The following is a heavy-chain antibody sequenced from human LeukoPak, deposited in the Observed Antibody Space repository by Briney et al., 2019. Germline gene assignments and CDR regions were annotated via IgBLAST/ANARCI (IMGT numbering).Heavy chain of an antibody. V-gene: IGHV3-30*02. D-gene: IGHD4-17*01. CDR2: IRYDGSNK. CDR3: AKDLTTVTSRGDY. Sequence: GGSLRLSCAASGFTFSSYGMHWVRQAPGKGLEWMAFIRYDGSNKYYADSVKGRFTISRDNSKNTLYLQMNSLTPDDTAVYYCAKDLTTVTSRGDYWGQGSLVTVSS. J-gene: IGHJ4*02. CDR1: GFTFSSYG.